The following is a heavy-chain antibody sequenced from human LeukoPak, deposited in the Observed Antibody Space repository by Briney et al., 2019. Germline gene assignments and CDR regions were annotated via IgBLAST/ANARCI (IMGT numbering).Heavy chain of an antibody. J-gene: IGHJ4*02. D-gene: IGHD3-9*01. V-gene: IGHV3-53*01. Sequence: GGSLTLACAASRFTVSSNYMSWVRQAPGRGLEWVSVIYSGDSTYYADSVKGRFTISRDNSKNTLYLQMNSLRAEDTAVYYCARVRDDILTGYPPPDFDYWGQGTLVTVSS. CDR3: ARVRDDILTGYPPPDFDY. CDR2: IYSGDST. CDR1: RFTVSSNY.